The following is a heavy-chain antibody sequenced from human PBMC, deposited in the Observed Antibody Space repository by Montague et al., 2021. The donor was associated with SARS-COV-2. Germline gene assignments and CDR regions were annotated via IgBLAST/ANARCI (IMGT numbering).Heavy chain of an antibody. Sequence: CAISGDSVSSNSATWNWVRQSPSRGLEWLGRTYYRSKWDNDYAVSVRSRVTINPDTSKNQFSLQLNSVTPEDTAMYYCTSGREGNYRVMDVWGQGTTVTVS. V-gene: IGHV6-1*01. J-gene: IGHJ6*02. CDR3: TSGREGNYRVMDV. CDR1: GDSVSSNSAT. CDR2: TYYRSKWDN. D-gene: IGHD3-10*01.